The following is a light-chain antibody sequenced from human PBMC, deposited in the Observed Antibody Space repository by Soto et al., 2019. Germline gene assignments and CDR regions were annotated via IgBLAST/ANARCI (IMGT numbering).Light chain of an antibody. CDR1: QDINDY. J-gene: IGKJ4*01. CDR2: AAS. Sequence: ANPITPSPAPLPASTRDRAPLPCRASQDINDYLAWYQHKPGKAPKLLIYAASTLHSGVPSRFSGSGSGTDFTLTISCLQSEDFATYYCQHYSSYPHTFGGGTKVDIK. CDR3: QHYSSYPHT. V-gene: IGKV1-8*01.